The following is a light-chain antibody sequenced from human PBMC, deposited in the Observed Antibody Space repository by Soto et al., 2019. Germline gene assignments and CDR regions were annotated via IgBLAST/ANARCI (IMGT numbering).Light chain of an antibody. CDR3: QQVKGFPLT. V-gene: IGKV1-39*01. CDR1: QSISSY. J-gene: IGKJ4*01. CDR2: KAS. Sequence: IQMSQSPSSLSASVGDRVTITCRASQSISSYLNWYQQKPGKAPKLLIYKASTLQSGVPTRFSGSGSGTDFTLTITNLQPEDSAVYYCQQVKGFPLTFGGGTKVDI.